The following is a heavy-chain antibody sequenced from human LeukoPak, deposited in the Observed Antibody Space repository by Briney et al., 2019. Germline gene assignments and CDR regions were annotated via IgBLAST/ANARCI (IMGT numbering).Heavy chain of an antibody. D-gene: IGHD6-19*01. Sequence: GGSLRLSCAASGFTFSSYEMNWVRQAPGKGLEWVSYISSSGSTIYYADSVKGRFTISRDNAKNSLYLQMNSLRAEDTAVYYCARDQSSGWSHAFGYYGMDVWGQGTTVTVSS. V-gene: IGHV3-48*03. J-gene: IGHJ6*02. CDR3: ARDQSSGWSHAFGYYGMDV. CDR1: GFTFSSYE. CDR2: ISSSGSTI.